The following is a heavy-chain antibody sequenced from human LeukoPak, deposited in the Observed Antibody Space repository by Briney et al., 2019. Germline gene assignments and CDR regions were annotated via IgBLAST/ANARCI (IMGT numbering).Heavy chain of an antibody. J-gene: IGHJ4*02. CDR2: IYHSGRT. CDR1: GGSIISGNW. CDR3: ASSDGLPPRSDSSYDVFDY. Sequence: PSGTLSLTCAVSGGSIISGNWWSWVRQPPGRGLEWIGEIYHSGRTNYNPSLKSRVTISLDKSKNHFSLNLSSVTAADTALYYCASSDGLPPRSDSSYDVFDYWGQGTLVTVSS. D-gene: IGHD5-12*01. V-gene: IGHV4-4*02.